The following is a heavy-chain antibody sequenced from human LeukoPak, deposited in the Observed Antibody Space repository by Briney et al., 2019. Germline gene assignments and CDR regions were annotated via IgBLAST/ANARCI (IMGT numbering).Heavy chain of an antibody. CDR3: ARSSNYYDSSGYPAEYFQH. Sequence: GESLKISCKGSGYSFTSYWSGWVRQMPGKGLEWMGIIYPGDSDTRYSPSFQGQVTISADKSISTAYLQWSSLKASDTAMYYCARSSNYYDSSGYPAEYFQHWGQGTLVTVSS. J-gene: IGHJ1*01. D-gene: IGHD3-22*01. CDR1: GYSFTSYW. CDR2: IYPGDSDT. V-gene: IGHV5-51*01.